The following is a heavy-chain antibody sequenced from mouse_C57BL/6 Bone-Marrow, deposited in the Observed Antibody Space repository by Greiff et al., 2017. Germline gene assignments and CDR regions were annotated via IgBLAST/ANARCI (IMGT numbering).Heavy chain of an antibody. V-gene: IGHV1-39*01. Sequence: VHVKQSGPELVKPGASVKISCKASGYSFTDYNMNWVKQSNGKSLEWIGVINPNYGTTSYNQKFKGKATLTVDQSSSTAYMQLNSLTSEDSAVYYCARSYYGYDKWFAYWGQGTLVTVSA. J-gene: IGHJ3*01. CDR2: INPNYGTT. CDR3: ARSYYGYDKWFAY. CDR1: GYSFTDYN. D-gene: IGHD2-2*01.